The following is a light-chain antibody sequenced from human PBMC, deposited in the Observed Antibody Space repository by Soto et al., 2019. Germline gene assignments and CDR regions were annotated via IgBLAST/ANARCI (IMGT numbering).Light chain of an antibody. Sequence: EIVLTQSPGTLSLSPVERATLSCMASQSVSNNYLAWYQQKPGQAPRLLIYGASNRATGIPARFSGSGSGTEFTLTISSLQSEDFAVYYCQQYNNWRGAFGQGTKVDIK. CDR2: GAS. CDR3: QQYNNWRGA. J-gene: IGKJ1*01. CDR1: QSVSNN. V-gene: IGKV3D-15*01.